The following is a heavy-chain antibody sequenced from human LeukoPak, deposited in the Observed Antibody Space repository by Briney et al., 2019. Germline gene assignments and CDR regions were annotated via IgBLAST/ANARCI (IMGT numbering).Heavy chain of an antibody. Sequence: AGGSLRLSCAASGFTVSSKYMSWVRQAPGKGLEWVSVIYSGDTTYYADSVKGRFTISRDSSKNTLYLQMNSLRVEDTAVYYCAREMGWNYGDYWGQGTLVTVSS. D-gene: IGHD1-7*01. CDR1: GFTVSSKY. J-gene: IGHJ4*02. V-gene: IGHV3-53*01. CDR2: IYSGDTT. CDR3: AREMGWNYGDY.